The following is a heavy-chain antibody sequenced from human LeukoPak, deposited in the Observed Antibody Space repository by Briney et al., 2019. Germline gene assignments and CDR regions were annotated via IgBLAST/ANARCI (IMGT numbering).Heavy chain of an antibody. CDR2: INHSGST. Sequence: PSEILSLTCAVYGGSFSGYYWSWIRQPPGKGLEWIGEINHSGSTNYNPSLKSRVTISVGTSKNQFSLKLSSVTAADTAVYYCARGPLSSITMIVAGFDYWGQGTLVTVSS. J-gene: IGHJ4*02. CDR3: ARGPLSSITMIVAGFDY. D-gene: IGHD3-22*01. V-gene: IGHV4-34*01. CDR1: GGSFSGYY.